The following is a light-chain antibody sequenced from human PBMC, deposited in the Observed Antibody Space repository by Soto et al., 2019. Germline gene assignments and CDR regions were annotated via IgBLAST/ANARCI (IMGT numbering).Light chain of an antibody. CDR3: QQYNSYST. CDR1: QSISSW. V-gene: IGKV1-5*03. Sequence: DIQMTQSPSTLSASVGDRVTITCRASQSISSWLAWYQQKPGKAPKLLIYKASSLESGVPSRFSGSESGTEFTLTISSLQPDDFATYYCQQYNSYSTFGQGTKVEIQ. J-gene: IGKJ1*01. CDR2: KAS.